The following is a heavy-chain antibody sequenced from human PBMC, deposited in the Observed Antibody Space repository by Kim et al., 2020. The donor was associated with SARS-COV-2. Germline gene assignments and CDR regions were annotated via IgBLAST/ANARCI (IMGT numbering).Heavy chain of an antibody. V-gene: IGHV3-23*01. D-gene: IGHD3-16*01. J-gene: IGHJ4*02. Sequence: GGSLRLSCAASGFTFSSYAMTWVRQAPGKGLEWVSTISGGGGNTFYADSVKGRFTISRDNSKSTLYLLMNNLRAEDTAVYYCAKGEAVGGVKGVHFEYWGQGTLVTVSS. CDR3: AKGEAVGGVKGVHFEY. CDR1: GFTFSSYA. CDR2: ISGGGGNT.